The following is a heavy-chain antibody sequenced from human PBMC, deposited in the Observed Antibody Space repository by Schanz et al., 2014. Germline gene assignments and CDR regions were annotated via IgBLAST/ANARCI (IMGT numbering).Heavy chain of an antibody. CDR2: INPNSGGT. CDR3: AREGTVIRGLSGWFDP. J-gene: IGHJ5*02. CDR1: GYSIGGYY. D-gene: IGHD3-10*01. V-gene: IGHV1-2*06. Sequence: QEQLVQSGAEVKTPGDSVKVSCKASGYSIGGYYMHWVRQAPGVGPEWMGRINPNSGGTNFAQKFQGRVTMTRDTSISTVYMELSRLRSDDTAVYYCAREGTVIRGLSGWFDPWGQGTLVTVSS.